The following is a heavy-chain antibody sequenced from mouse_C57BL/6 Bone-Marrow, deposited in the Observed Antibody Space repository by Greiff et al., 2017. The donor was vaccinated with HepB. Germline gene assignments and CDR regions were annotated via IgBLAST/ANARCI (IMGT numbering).Heavy chain of an antibody. CDR2: ISNGGGST. V-gene: IGHV5-12*01. Sequence: DVKLVESGGGLVQPGGSLKLSCAASGFTFSDYYMYWVRQTPEKRLEWVAYISNGGGSTYYPDTVKGRFTISRDNAKNTLYLQMSRLKSEDTAMYYCARYYYDPTGYFDVWGTGTTVTVSS. J-gene: IGHJ1*03. CDR3: ARYYYDPTGYFDV. D-gene: IGHD2-4*01. CDR1: GFTFSDYY.